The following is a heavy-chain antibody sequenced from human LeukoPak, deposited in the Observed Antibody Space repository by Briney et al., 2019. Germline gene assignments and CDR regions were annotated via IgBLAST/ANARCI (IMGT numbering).Heavy chain of an antibody. CDR2: IYYTGRT. V-gene: IGHV4-59*08. CDR1: GGSISSYY. CDR3: ARLVTSYDILTGYSYYFDS. D-gene: IGHD3-9*01. J-gene: IGHJ4*02. Sequence: TSETLSLTCTVPGGSISSYYWSWIRQPPGEGLEWIAYIYYTGRTNYNPSLKSRVTISVDTSENQLSLELISVTAAGTAVYFCARLVTSYDILTGYSYYFDSWGQGTLVTVSS.